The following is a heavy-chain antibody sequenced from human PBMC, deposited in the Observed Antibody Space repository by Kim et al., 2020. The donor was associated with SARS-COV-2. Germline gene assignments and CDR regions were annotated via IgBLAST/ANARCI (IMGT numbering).Heavy chain of an antibody. V-gene: IGHV5-51*01. D-gene: IGHD1-7*01. J-gene: IGHJ6*02. CDR2: IYPGDSDS. Sequence: GESLKISCKGSGYSFTSYWIGWVRQMPGKGLEWMGIIYPGDSDSRYSPSFQGQVTISADKSISTAYLQWSSLKASDTAMYYCARLYGLELLRRNNYYYYGMDVWGQGTTVSVSS. CDR1: GYSFTSYW. CDR3: ARLYGLELLRRNNYYYYGMDV.